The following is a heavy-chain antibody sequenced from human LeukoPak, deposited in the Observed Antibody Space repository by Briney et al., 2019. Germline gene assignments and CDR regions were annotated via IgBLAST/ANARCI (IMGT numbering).Heavy chain of an antibody. CDR1: GYNFINYW. J-gene: IGHJ4*02. V-gene: IGHV5-51*01. D-gene: IGHD3-10*01. CDR2: IYPGDFDT. CDR3: VRTGYYGSGSYSFQY. Sequence: GEPLKISCKGFGYNFINYWIGWVRQTPGKGLEWMAIIYPGDFDTRYNPSFRGQVTISVDTSISSAYLQWRSLKTSDTAMYYCVRTGYYGSGSYSFQYWGQGTLVTVSS.